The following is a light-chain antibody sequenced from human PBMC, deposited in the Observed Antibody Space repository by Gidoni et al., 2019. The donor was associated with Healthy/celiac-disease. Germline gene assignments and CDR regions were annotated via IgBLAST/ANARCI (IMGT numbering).Light chain of an antibody. CDR1: KSISSY. CDR2: AAS. Sequence: DIQMTQSPSSLSASVGDRVTITCRASKSISSYLNWYQQKPGKAPKLLIYAASSLQSGVPSRFSGSGSGTDFTLTISSLQPEDFATYYCQQSYSTPFTFGPGTKVDIQ. V-gene: IGKV1-39*01. CDR3: QQSYSTPFT. J-gene: IGKJ3*01.